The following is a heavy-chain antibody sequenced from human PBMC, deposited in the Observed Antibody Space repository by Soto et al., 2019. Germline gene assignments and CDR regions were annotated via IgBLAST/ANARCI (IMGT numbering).Heavy chain of an antibody. CDR1: GFTFSSYA. J-gene: IGHJ4*02. CDR3: ARGPVEVAVAGIAVWFDY. Sequence: GGSLRLSCAASGFTFSSYAMHWVRQAPGKGLEWVAVISHDGSNKYYADSVKGRFTISRDNSKNTLYLQMNSLRAEDTAVYYCARGPVEVAVAGIAVWFDYWGQGTLVTVSS. V-gene: IGHV3-30-3*01. CDR2: ISHDGSNK. D-gene: IGHD6-19*01.